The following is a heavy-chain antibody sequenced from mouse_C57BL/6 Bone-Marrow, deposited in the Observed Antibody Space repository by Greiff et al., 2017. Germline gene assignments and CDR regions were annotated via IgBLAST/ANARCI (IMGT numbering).Heavy chain of an antibody. CDR2: ISSGGSYT. J-gene: IGHJ2*01. D-gene: IGHD4-1*01. V-gene: IGHV5-6*01. Sequence: EVKLVESGGDLVKPGGSLKLSCAASGFTFSSYGMSWVRQTPDKRLEWVATISSGGSYTYYPDSVKGRFTISRDNAKNTLYLQMSSLKSEDTAMYYCARHELGREYFDYWGQGTTLTVSS. CDR3: ARHELGREYFDY. CDR1: GFTFSSYG.